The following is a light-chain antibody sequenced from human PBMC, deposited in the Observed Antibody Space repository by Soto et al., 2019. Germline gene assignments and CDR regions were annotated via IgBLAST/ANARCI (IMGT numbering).Light chain of an antibody. CDR3: AAWDDSLNGVV. CDR2: SNN. Sequence: QAVVTQPPSASGTPGQRVTISCSGSSSNIGSNTVHWYQQLPGTAPKLLIYSNNQRPSGVPDRFSGSKSGTSASLAISGLQSDDEADYYCAAWDDSLNGVVFGGGTKLTVL. CDR1: SSNIGSNT. J-gene: IGLJ2*01. V-gene: IGLV1-44*01.